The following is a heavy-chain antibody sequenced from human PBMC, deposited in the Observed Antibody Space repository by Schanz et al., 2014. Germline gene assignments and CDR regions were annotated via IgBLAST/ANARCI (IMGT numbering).Heavy chain of an antibody. Sequence: EVQLLESGGGLVQPGGSLRLSCAASGFTFSSYAMSWVRQAPGKGLEWVSVIYGGGITYYADSVKGRFIISRDSSKNTLFLQMNSLRAEDTAVYFCARDGGRDGYNLAFDVWGQGTLVTVSS. J-gene: IGHJ4*02. D-gene: IGHD5-12*01. CDR3: ARDGGRDGYNLAFDV. CDR2: IYGGGIT. CDR1: GFTFSSYA. V-gene: IGHV3-23*03.